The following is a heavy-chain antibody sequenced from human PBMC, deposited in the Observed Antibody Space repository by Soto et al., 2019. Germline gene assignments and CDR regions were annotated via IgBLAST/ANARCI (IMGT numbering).Heavy chain of an antibody. J-gene: IGHJ6*04. CDR1: GFTFSSYG. Sequence: GGSLRLSCAASGFTFSSYGMHWVRQAPGKGLEWVAVISYDGSNKYYADSVKGRFTISRDNSKNTRYLQMNSLRAEDTAVYYCAKDLGGATVSSYYSGRAVGAKGTTVTVSS. CDR2: ISYDGSNK. V-gene: IGHV3-30*18. D-gene: IGHD1-26*01. CDR3: AKDLGGATVSSYYSGRAV.